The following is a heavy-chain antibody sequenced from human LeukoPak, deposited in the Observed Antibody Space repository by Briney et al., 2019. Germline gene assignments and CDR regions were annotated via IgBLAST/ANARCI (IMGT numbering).Heavy chain of an antibody. CDR1: GGSISSSSYY. J-gene: IGHJ6*03. D-gene: IGHD5-12*01. CDR2: IYYSGST. V-gene: IGHV4-39*07. Sequence: SETLSLTCTVSGGSISSSSYYWGWIRQPPGKGLEWIGSIYYSGSTYYNPSLKSRVTISVDTSKNKFSLKLSSVTAADRAVYYCTRDQRSGYSCYDYYYYYYMDVWGKGTTVTVSS. CDR3: TRDQRSGYSCYDYYYYYYMDV.